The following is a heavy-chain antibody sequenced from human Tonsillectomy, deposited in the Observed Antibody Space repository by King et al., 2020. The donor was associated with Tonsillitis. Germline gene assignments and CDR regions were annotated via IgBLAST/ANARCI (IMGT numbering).Heavy chain of an antibody. CDR1: GFTFTIYA. Sequence: VQLVESGGGLVQPGGSLRLSWAASGFTFTIYAMSWFRQAPGKGLEWVSGIIGGGGRTYYADSGKGRFTIASNNSTNTWYLLMNSLRAEDTAVYYCAKSLAGISGWFDPWGQGTLVTVSS. CDR3: AKSLAGISGWFDP. D-gene: IGHD3-10*01. J-gene: IGHJ5*02. V-gene: IGHV3-23*04. CDR2: IIGGGGRT.